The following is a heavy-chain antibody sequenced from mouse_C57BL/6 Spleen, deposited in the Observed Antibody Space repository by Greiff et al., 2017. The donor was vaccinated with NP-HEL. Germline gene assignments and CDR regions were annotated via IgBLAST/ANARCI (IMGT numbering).Heavy chain of an antibody. CDR2: ISSGGDYI. V-gene: IGHV5-9-1*02. CDR1: GFTFSSYA. D-gene: IGHD1-3*01. J-gene: IGHJ2*01. CDR3: TRDGSGNSFDY. Sequence: EVQRVESGEGLVKPGGSLKLSCAASGFTFSSYAMSWVRQTPEKRLEWVAYISSGGDYIYYADTVKGRFTISRDNARNTLYLQMSSLKSEDTAMYYCTRDGSGNSFDYWGQGTTLTVSS.